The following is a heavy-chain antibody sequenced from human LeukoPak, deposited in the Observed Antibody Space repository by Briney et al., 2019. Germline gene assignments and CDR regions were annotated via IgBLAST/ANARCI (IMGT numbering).Heavy chain of an antibody. CDR1: GYTFTSYG. CDR3: AGVGGRLRFLEWLLRPYYYYYMDV. D-gene: IGHD3-3*01. J-gene: IGHJ6*03. V-gene: IGHV1-18*01. CDR2: ISAYNGNT. Sequence: ASVKVSCKASGYTFTSYGISWVRQAPGQGLEWMGWISAYNGNTNYAQKLQGRVTMTTDTSTSTAYMELRSLRSDDTAVYYCAGVGGRLRFLEWLLRPYYYYYMDVWGKGTTVTVSS.